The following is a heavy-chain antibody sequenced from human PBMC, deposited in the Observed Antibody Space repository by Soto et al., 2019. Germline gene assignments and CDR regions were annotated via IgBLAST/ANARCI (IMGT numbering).Heavy chain of an antibody. J-gene: IGHJ6*02. Sequence: GGSLRLSCRASGSDFSTYSMNWVRQAPGQGLEWIAYVSLDSDSIQYADSVKGRFTISRDDAENSLYLQMDSLRDEDTATYYCARLYDDYVWGQGTTVT. D-gene: IGHD3-3*01. CDR2: VSLDSDSI. V-gene: IGHV3-48*02. CDR1: GSDFSTYS. CDR3: ARLYDDYV.